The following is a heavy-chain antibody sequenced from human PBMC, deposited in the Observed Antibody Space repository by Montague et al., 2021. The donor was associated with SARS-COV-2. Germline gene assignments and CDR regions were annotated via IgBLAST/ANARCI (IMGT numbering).Heavy chain of an antibody. CDR2: FPSDGGHT. Sequence: SLILSCAASGFTFTTYVYHLVRQAPGGGLEWVALFPSDGGHTQYSYSLRVLFPIYRDTSISTLYLQMDSLRPDDTAVYFCAREIGTSGWAVFFDFRGQGTLVTVSP. J-gene: IGHJ4*02. V-gene: IGHV3-30-3*01. CDR3: AREIGTSGWAVFFDF. D-gene: IGHD6-19*01. CDR1: GFTFTTYV.